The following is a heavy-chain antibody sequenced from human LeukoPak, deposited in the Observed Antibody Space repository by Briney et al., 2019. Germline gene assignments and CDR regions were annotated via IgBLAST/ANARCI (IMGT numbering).Heavy chain of an antibody. CDR3: AREHTYYYYYYGMDV. J-gene: IGHJ6*02. Sequence: ASVKVSCKASGYTFTGSYMHWVRKAPGQGLEWMGRINPNSGGTNYAQKFQGRVTMTRDTSISTAYMELSRLRSDDTAVYYCAREHTYYYYYYGMDVWGQGTTVTVSS. CDR1: GYTFTGSY. CDR2: INPNSGGT. V-gene: IGHV1-2*06. D-gene: IGHD2/OR15-2a*01.